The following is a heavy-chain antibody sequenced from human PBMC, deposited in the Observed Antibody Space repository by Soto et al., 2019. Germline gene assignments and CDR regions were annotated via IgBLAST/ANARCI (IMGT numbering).Heavy chain of an antibody. V-gene: IGHV3-33*01. CDR2: IYFDGGNK. D-gene: IGHD5-12*01. Sequence: GGALRLSCASSVFSFSNSNMHWVRQAPGRGLDWVAGIYFDGGNKYYAESVKGRFTISRDNSKNTLYLQMNSLRAEDTAVYYCASEMARIHPHFDQWGQGALVTV. CDR3: ASEMARIHPHFDQ. J-gene: IGHJ4*02. CDR1: VFSFSNSN.